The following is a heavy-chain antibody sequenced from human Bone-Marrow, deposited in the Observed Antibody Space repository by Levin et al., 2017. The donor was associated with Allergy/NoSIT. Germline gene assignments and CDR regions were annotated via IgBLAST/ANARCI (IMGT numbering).Heavy chain of an antibody. Sequence: SLKISCVTSGFSFDAYAIHWVRQRPGKGLEWVSGISWNSGGIDYADSVKGRFTISRDNAKNSVYLQMNSLRPEHTALYFCAKVQRGYWYAPYYGMDVWGQGTTVTVSS. J-gene: IGHJ6*02. D-gene: IGHD2-8*01. CDR1: GFSFDAYA. CDR2: ISWNSGGI. CDR3: AKVQRGYWYAPYYGMDV. V-gene: IGHV3-9*01.